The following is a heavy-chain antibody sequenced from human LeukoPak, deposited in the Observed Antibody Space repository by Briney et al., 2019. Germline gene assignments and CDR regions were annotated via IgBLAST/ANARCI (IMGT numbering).Heavy chain of an antibody. CDR2: IYTGGSTT. CDR1: GFTFSSYW. D-gene: IGHD3-22*01. J-gene: IGHJ4*02. V-gene: IGHV3-74*01. CDR3: AGGSSSSDYYHFDY. Sequence: PGGSLRLSCAASGFTFSSYWMHWVRQAPGKGLVWVSRIYTGGSTTRYADSVKGRFTISRDNAKNTLYLQMNSLRAEDTAVYYCAGGSSSSDYYHFDYWGQGTLVTVSS.